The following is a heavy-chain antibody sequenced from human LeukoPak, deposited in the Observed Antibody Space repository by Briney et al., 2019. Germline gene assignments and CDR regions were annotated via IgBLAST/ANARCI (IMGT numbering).Heavy chain of an antibody. D-gene: IGHD1-26*01. CDR1: GFTFSSYW. CDR2: IKQDGSEK. Sequence: GGSLRLSCAASGFTFSSYWMSWVRRAPGKGLEWVANIKQDGSEKYYVDSVKGRFTISRDNAKNSLYLQMNSLRAEDTAVYYCARCSGSYFSLARYFDYWGQGTLVTVSS. V-gene: IGHV3-7*01. CDR3: ARCSGSYFSLARYFDY. J-gene: IGHJ4*02.